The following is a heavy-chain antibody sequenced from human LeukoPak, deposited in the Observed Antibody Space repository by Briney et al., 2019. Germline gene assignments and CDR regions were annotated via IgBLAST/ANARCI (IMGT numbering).Heavy chain of an antibody. CDR3: AREDYYDSSGYYSDYYGMDV. J-gene: IGHJ6*01. Sequence: PSETLSLTCTVSGGSISSGAYYWSWIRQPPGKGLEWIGYIYYRGRTYYHPSLKSRVTLSVDTSKHQFSLKLSSVTAADTAVYYGAREDYYDSSGYYSDYYGMDVWGQGTTVTVSS. D-gene: IGHD3-22*01. CDR1: GGSISSGAYY. V-gene: IGHV4-30-4*02. CDR2: IYYRGRT.